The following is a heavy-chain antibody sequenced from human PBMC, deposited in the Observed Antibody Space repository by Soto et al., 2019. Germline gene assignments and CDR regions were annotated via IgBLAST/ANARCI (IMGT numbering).Heavy chain of an antibody. Sequence: PGGSLRLSCAACGFTFSSYGMHWVRQAPGKGLEWVAVIWYDGSNKYYADSVKGRFTISRDNSKNTLYLQMNSLRAEDTAVYYCARDSGSFDTLGLGALFTVSS. V-gene: IGHV3-33*01. J-gene: IGHJ4*02. CDR3: ARDSGSFDT. CDR1: GFTFSSYG. CDR2: IWYDGSNK.